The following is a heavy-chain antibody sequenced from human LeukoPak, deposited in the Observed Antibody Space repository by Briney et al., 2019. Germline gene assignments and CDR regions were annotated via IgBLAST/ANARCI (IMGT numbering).Heavy chain of an antibody. V-gene: IGHV1-2*02. D-gene: IGHD6-13*01. Sequence: ASVKVSCKASGYTFAGYYMHWVRQAPGQGLEWMGWINPSSGGTNYAQKFQGRDTMTRDTSISTAYMELSRLRSDDTAVYYCARAARIAAAGTSWFDPWGQGTLVTVSS. CDR1: GYTFAGYY. J-gene: IGHJ5*02. CDR2: INPSSGGT. CDR3: ARAARIAAAGTSWFDP.